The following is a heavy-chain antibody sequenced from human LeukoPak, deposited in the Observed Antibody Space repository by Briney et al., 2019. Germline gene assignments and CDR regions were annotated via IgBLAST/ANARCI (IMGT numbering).Heavy chain of an antibody. V-gene: IGHV4-30-4*07. Sequence: SETLSLTCAVSGGSISSGGYTWSWIRQPPGKGLEWIGHIYYSGSTYYNLSLKSRVTISVDTSKNQFSLKLSSVTAADTAVYYCARGARGYSSSWYSMNWFDPWGQGTLVTVSS. CDR3: ARGARGYSSSWYSMNWFDP. CDR2: IYYSGST. D-gene: IGHD6-13*01. J-gene: IGHJ5*02. CDR1: GGSISSGGYT.